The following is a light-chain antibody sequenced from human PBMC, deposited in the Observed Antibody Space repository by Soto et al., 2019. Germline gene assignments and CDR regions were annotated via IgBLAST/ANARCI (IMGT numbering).Light chain of an antibody. Sequence: EIVLTQSPGTLSLSPGEGATLSCRASQSVSTNFFAWYQQKPGQAPRLLIYGASNRATGIPDRFSGSGSGTDFTLTISRLEPEDFAVYYCQHYGRTSWTLGQGTKVEIK. CDR3: QHYGRTSWT. V-gene: IGKV3-20*01. CDR2: GAS. CDR1: QSVSTNF. J-gene: IGKJ1*01.